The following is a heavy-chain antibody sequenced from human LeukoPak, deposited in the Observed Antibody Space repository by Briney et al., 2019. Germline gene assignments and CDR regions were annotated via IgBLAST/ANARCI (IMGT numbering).Heavy chain of an antibody. Sequence: GGSLRLSCAASGFTFSSYAMSWVRQAPGKGLEWVSAISGSGGSTYYADSVKGRFTISRDNSKNTLYLQMNSLRAEDTAVYYCAREWYYYDSSGYYPLDYWGQGTLVTVSS. CDR2: ISGSGGST. D-gene: IGHD3-22*01. V-gene: IGHV3-23*01. CDR3: AREWYYYDSSGYYPLDY. J-gene: IGHJ4*02. CDR1: GFTFSSYA.